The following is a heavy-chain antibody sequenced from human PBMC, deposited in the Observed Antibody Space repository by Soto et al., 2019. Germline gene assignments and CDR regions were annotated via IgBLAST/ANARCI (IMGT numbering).Heavy chain of an antibody. D-gene: IGHD6-13*01. J-gene: IGHJ6*02. CDR1: CYSILSYY. V-gene: IGHV4-59*07. Sequence: SDTLSLTCPVTCYSILSYYWSWIVQPAGKGLEWIGYIYYSGSTNYNPSLKSRVTISVDTSKNQFSLKLSSVTAADTAVYYCASWGSRKYYYYYGMDVWGQGTTVTVS. CDR3: ASWGSRKYYYYYGMDV. CDR2: IYYSGST.